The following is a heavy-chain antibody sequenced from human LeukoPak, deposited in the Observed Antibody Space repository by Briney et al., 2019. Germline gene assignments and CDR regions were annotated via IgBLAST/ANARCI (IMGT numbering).Heavy chain of an antibody. D-gene: IGHD3-3*01. CDR2: ISSSSSYI. J-gene: IGHJ4*02. CDR1: GFTFSSYS. CDR3: AKDVSNDFWSGYSDY. V-gene: IGHV3-21*01. Sequence: GGSLRLSCAASGFTFSSYSMNWVRQAPGKGLEWVSSISSSSSYIYYADSVKGRFTISRDNAKNSLYLQMNSLRAEDTAVYYCAKDVSNDFWSGYSDYWGQGTLVTVSS.